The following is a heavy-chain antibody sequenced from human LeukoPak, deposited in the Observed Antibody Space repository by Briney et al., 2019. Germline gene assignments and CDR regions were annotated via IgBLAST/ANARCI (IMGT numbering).Heavy chain of an antibody. V-gene: IGHV3-7*04. CDR3: ARDPDYGGNSGLDY. J-gene: IGHJ4*02. CDR2: INQDGSEK. CDR1: GLAFSSFW. Sequence: PGGSLRLSCAASGLAFSSFWMNWVRQAPGKGLEWVANINQDGSEKYYVDSVKGRFTISRDNAKNSLYLQMNSLRAENTAVYYCARDPDYGGNSGLDYWGQGTLVTVSS. D-gene: IGHD4-23*01.